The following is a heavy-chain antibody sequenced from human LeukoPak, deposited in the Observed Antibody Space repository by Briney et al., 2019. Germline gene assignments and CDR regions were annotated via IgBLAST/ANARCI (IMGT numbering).Heavy chain of an antibody. Sequence: SETLSLTCTVSGGSISSCDYYWSWLPQPTGKGLEWIWYIYYSGSTYYNPSLKSRVTISVDTSKNQFSLKLSSVTAADTAVYYCARVVPAAIGAFDIWGQGTMVTVSS. J-gene: IGHJ3*02. D-gene: IGHD2-2*02. CDR2: IYYSGST. CDR3: ARVVPAAIGAFDI. CDR1: GGSISSCDYY. V-gene: IGHV4-30-4*08.